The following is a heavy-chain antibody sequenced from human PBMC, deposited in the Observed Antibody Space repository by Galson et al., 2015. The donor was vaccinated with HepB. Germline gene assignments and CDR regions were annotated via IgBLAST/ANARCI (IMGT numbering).Heavy chain of an antibody. CDR3: ARGSARRFSAWYAY. J-gene: IGHJ4*02. Sequence: LSLTCAVYGGSFSGSYWTWIRQPPGKGLEWIGEINHGGSTNYIPSLKSRVTISIDTSKNQFSLNLNSVTAADAAVYYCARGSARRFSAWYAYWGQGTLVTVSS. CDR2: INHGGST. CDR1: GGSFSGSY. V-gene: IGHV4-34*01. D-gene: IGHD6-13*01.